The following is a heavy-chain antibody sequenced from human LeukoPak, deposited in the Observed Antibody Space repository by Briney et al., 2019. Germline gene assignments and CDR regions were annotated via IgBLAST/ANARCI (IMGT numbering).Heavy chain of an antibody. D-gene: IGHD6-19*01. CDR2: IRWDGGRT. CDR1: GFTFHDYA. CDR3: AKDITSTVAGIHY. Sequence: PGGSLRLSCAASGFTFHDYAMHWVRQAPGKGLEWVSLIRWDGGRTYYADSVKGRFTISRDNSKKSLYLQMNSLRAEDTALYYCAKDITSTVAGIHYWGQGTLVTVSS. J-gene: IGHJ4*02. V-gene: IGHV3-43D*03.